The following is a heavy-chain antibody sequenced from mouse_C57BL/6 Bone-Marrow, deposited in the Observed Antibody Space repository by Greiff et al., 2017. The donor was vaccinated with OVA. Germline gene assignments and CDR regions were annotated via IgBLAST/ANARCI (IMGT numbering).Heavy chain of an antibody. CDR3: ARSSGVYDGYYDYFDY. Sequence: QVQLKESGPGILQSSQTLSLTCSFSGFSLSTSGMGVSWIRQPSGKGLEWLAHIYWDDDKRYNPSLKSRLTISKDTSRNQVFLKITSVDTADTATYYCARSSGVYDGYYDYFDYWGQGTTLTVSS. J-gene: IGHJ2*01. CDR1: GFSLSTSGMG. V-gene: IGHV8-12*01. D-gene: IGHD2-3*01. CDR2: IYWDDDK.